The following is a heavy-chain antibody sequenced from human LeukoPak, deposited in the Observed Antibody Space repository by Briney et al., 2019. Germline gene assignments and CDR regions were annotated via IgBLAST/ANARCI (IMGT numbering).Heavy chain of an antibody. CDR3: ASRDIAAADIHATFTPDY. Sequence: GGSLRLSCAASGFTFSDYYMSWIRQAPGKGLEWVSYISSSGSTIYYADSVKGRFTISRDNAKNSLYLQMNSLRAEDTAVYYCASRDIAAADIHATFTPDYWGQGTLVTVSS. CDR1: GFTFSDYY. V-gene: IGHV3-11*01. CDR2: ISSSGSTI. J-gene: IGHJ4*02. D-gene: IGHD6-13*01.